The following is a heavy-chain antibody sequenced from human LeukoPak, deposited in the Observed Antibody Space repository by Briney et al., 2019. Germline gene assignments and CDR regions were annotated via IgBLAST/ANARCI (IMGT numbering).Heavy chain of an antibody. CDR3: ARGMYYYDSSGYYYGDGGFDY. J-gene: IGHJ4*02. D-gene: IGHD3-22*01. Sequence: PSETLSLTCTVSGGSISSSSYYWGWIRQPPGKGLEWIGSIYYSGSTYYNPSLKSRVTISVDTSKNQFSLKLSSVTAADTAVYYCARGMYYYDSSGYYYGDGGFDYWGQGTLVTVSS. V-gene: IGHV4-39*07. CDR1: GGSISSSSYY. CDR2: IYYSGST.